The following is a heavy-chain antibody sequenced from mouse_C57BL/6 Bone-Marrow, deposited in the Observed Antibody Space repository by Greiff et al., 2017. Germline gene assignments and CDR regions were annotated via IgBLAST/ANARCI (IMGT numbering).Heavy chain of an antibody. CDR2: INPNNGGT. Sequence: EVQLQQSGPELVKPGASVKISCKASGYTFTDYYMNWVKQSHGKSLEWIGDINPNNGGTSYNQKFKGKATLTVDKSSSTAYMELRSLTSEDSAVYYCASASYYDYDEGGFDYWGQGTTLTVSS. CDR3: ASASYYDYDEGGFDY. J-gene: IGHJ2*01. D-gene: IGHD2-4*01. V-gene: IGHV1-26*01. CDR1: GYTFTDYY.